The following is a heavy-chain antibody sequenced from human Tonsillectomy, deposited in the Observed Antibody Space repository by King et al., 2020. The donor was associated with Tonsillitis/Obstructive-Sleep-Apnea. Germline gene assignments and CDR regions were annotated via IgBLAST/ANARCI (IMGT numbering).Heavy chain of an antibody. CDR3: ARGRHWYFDL. Sequence: QVQLQQWGAGLLKPSETLSLTCAVYGGSFSGYYWSWIRQPPGKGLEWIGEINHSGSTNYNPSLKSRVTISVDTSKNQFSLKLSSVTAADTAVYYCARGRHWYFDLWGCGTLVTVSS. CDR2: INHSGST. CDR1: GGSFSGYY. J-gene: IGHJ2*01. V-gene: IGHV4-34*01.